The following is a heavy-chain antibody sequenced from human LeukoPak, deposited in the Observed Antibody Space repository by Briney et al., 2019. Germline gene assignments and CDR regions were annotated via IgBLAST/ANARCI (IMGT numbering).Heavy chain of an antibody. CDR3: ARDKLAGYSSGWDNWFDP. J-gene: IGHJ5*02. CDR1: GFTFSSYA. V-gene: IGHV3-30-3*01. D-gene: IGHD6-19*01. Sequence: GGSLRLSCAASGFTFSSYAMHWVRQAPGKGLEWVAVISYDGSNKYYADSVKGRFTISRDNSKNTLYLQMNSLRAEDTAVYYCARDKLAGYSSGWDNWFDPWGQGTLVTVSS. CDR2: ISYDGSNK.